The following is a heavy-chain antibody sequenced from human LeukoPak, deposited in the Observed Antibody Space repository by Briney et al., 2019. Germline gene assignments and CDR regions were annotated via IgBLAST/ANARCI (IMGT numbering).Heavy chain of an antibody. J-gene: IGHJ4*02. D-gene: IGHD6-19*01. CDR3: ARVNFGAVAREFYY. Sequence: AAMEVFCKGSGYTFTCYGNSWVRQAPGQGLGWMGWISGYNGKTNFAQKLQGRVTMTTGTSTTTAYSELRSLRSDATAVYYCARVNFGAVAREFYYCGQRALVTVSS. CDR2: ISGYNGKT. CDR1: GYTFTCYG. V-gene: IGHV1-18*01.